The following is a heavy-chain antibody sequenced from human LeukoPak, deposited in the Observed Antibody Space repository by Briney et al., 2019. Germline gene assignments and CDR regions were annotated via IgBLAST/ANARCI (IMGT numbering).Heavy chain of an antibody. J-gene: IGHJ4*02. CDR2: IYYSGST. Sequence: SETLSLTCAVSGGSISSYFWSWIRQPPGKGLEWIGYIYYSGSTNYNPSLKSRVTISVDTSKNQFSLRLNSVTAADTAVYYCARQYCSSTNCYYFDYWGQGTLVTVSS. CDR1: GGSISSYF. D-gene: IGHD2-2*01. CDR3: ARQYCSSTNCYYFDY. V-gene: IGHV4-59*01.